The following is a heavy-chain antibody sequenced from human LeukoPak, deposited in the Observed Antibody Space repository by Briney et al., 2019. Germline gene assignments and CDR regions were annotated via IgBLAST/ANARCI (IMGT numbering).Heavy chain of an antibody. Sequence: SETLTLPCTVSGGSISSGTYYWSWIRKPAGKGLEWIGRIYNSRSTKYNPSLKSRVTMSVDTSKNQFSLKLSSVTAADTAVYYCARDTTVTKDAFDIWGQGTMVTVSS. CDR1: GGSISSGTYY. CDR2: IYNSRST. V-gene: IGHV4-61*02. CDR3: ARDTTVTKDAFDI. J-gene: IGHJ3*02. D-gene: IGHD4-17*01.